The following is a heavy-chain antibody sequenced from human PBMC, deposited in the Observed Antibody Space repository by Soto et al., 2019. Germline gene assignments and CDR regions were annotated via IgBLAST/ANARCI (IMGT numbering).Heavy chain of an antibody. J-gene: IGHJ3*02. CDR3: ARETGWSFDI. CDR1: GFTCSSYT. CDR2: ISGSSSYI. V-gene: IGHV3-21*01. D-gene: IGHD7-27*01. Sequence: PGGALRLSCAASGFTCSSYTMNWVRQAPGKGLEWVSSISGSSSYIYYADSVRGRFTISRDNARNSLYLQMNSLRAEDTAVYYCARETGWSFDIWGQGTMVTVSS.